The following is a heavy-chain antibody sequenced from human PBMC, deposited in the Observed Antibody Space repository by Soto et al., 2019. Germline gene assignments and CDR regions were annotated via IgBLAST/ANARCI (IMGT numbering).Heavy chain of an antibody. CDR2: IHPSGGGS. V-gene: IGHV1-46*02. CDR3: ARGGHIAVVTASFDY. Sequence: QVQLVQSGAEVKKPGASVKVSCKPSGYTLNTYYLHWVRQAPGQGLDLMGIIHPSGGGSTYPQRFLGRVTMTREKATSTVFMELSSLRSADTDVYYGARGGHIAVVTASFDYWGQGTLVTVSS. J-gene: IGHJ4*02. CDR1: GYTLNTYY. D-gene: IGHD2-21*02.